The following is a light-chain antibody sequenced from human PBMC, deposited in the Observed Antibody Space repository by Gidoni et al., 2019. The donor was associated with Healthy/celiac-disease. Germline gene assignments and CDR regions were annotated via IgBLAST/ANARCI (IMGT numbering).Light chain of an antibody. V-gene: IGKV1-39*01. CDR2: AAS. J-gene: IGKJ3*01. CDR3: QQSYSIPFT. CDR1: QSISSY. Sequence: DIQMTQSPSSLSASVGDRVTITCRASQSISSYLNWYQQKPGKAPKLLIYAASSLQSGVPSRFSGSGSGTDFTLTISSLQPEDFATYYCQQSYSIPFTFXXXTKVDIK.